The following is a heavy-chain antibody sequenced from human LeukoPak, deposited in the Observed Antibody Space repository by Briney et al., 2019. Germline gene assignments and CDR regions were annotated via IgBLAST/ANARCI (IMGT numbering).Heavy chain of an antibody. Sequence: GGSLRLSCAASGFSFSDYGMHWVRQAPGKGLEWVAVIWYDGSNKYYADSVKGRFTISRDNSKNTLYLQMNSLRAEDTAVYYCASAAGPFDNWGQGTLVTVSS. V-gene: IGHV3-33*01. J-gene: IGHJ4*02. CDR3: ASAAGPFDN. CDR2: IWYDGSNK. CDR1: GFSFSDYG. D-gene: IGHD6-13*01.